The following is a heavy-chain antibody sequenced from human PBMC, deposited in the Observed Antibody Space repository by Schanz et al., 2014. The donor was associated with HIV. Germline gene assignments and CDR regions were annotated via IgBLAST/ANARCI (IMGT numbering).Heavy chain of an antibody. CDR3: ARVGGRSPTPKYFDL. J-gene: IGHJ2*01. Sequence: QVQLQQWGAGLLKPSETLSLTCAVYDGSFSGYYWGWIRQAPGKGPEWIGEINHSGIPNYNPSLESRVTISVDTSKNQFSLKLSSVTAADTAVYYCARVGGRSPTPKYFDLWGRGTLVTVSS. V-gene: IGHV4-34*02. CDR1: DGSFSGYY. D-gene: IGHD3-16*01. CDR2: INHSGIP.